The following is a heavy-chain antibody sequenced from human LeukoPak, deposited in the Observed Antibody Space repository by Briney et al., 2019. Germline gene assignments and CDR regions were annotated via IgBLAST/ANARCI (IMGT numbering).Heavy chain of an antibody. J-gene: IGHJ4*02. CDR3: ASARGYNYGLDS. CDR2: ISGSGGDT. D-gene: IGHD5-18*01. CDR1: GFTFNNYA. V-gene: IGHV3-23*01. Sequence: PGGSLRLSCTAFGFTFNNYAMSWVRQAPGKGLEWVSGISGSGGDTYYADSVKGRFTISRDNSKNTLYLQMNSLRAEDTAVYYCASARGYNYGLDSWGQGTLVTVSS.